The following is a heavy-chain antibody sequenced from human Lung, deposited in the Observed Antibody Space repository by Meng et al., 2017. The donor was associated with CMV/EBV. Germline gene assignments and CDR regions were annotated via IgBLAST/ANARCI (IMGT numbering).Heavy chain of an antibody. CDR3: ARGVNYDILIGP. Sequence: ASVKVSCKASGYTFTGYYMHWVRQAPGQGLEWMGWINPNSGGTNYAQKFQGRVTMIRDTSISTAYMELSRLRSDDTAVYYCARGVNYDILIGPWGQGTLVTVAS. CDR1: GYTFTGYY. CDR2: INPNSGGT. V-gene: IGHV1-2*02. J-gene: IGHJ5*02. D-gene: IGHD3-9*01.